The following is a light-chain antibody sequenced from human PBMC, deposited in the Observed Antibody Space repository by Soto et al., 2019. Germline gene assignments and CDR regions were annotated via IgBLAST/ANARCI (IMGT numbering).Light chain of an antibody. V-gene: IGKV3D-15*01. J-gene: IGKJ4*01. CDR3: QQYNNWPLS. Sequence: EIVMTQSPATLSLSPGERATLSCRASQSISSNLAWYQQKPGQAPGLLIYATSTRATGIPARFSASGSGTEFTLTISSLQSEDFAVYYCQQYNNWPLSFGGGTKVEIK. CDR2: ATS. CDR1: QSISSN.